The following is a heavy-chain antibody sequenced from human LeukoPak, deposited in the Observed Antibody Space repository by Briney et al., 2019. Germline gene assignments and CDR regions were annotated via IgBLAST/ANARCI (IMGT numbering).Heavy chain of an antibody. CDR2: IWYDGSNK. V-gene: IGHV3-33*01. Sequence: GGSLRLSCAASGFTFRSHGMHWVRQAPGKGLEWVAFIWYDGSNKYYTDSVKGRFTISRDNSKNTLYLQMNSLRAEDTAVYYCAGDRATSYFDYWGRGALVTVSS. CDR3: AGDRATSYFDY. J-gene: IGHJ4*02. CDR1: GFTFRSHG. D-gene: IGHD1-26*01.